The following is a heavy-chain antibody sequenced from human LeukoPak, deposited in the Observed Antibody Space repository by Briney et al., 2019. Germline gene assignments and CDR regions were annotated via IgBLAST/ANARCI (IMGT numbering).Heavy chain of an antibody. Sequence: PSETLSLTCAVYGGSFSGYYWSWIRQPPGKGLEWIGEINHSRSTNYNPSLKSRVTISVDTSKNQFSLKLSSVTAADTAVYYCARAKPSHYDFWSGYLRGDYGMDVWGQGTTVTVSS. CDR3: ARAKPSHYDFWSGYLRGDYGMDV. V-gene: IGHV4-34*01. J-gene: IGHJ6*02. CDR2: INHSRST. D-gene: IGHD3-3*01. CDR1: GGSFSGYY.